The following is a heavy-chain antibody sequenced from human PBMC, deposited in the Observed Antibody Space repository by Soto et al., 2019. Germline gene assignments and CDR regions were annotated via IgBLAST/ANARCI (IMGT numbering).Heavy chain of an antibody. CDR2: IYYSGSN. CDR3: ARDRTSDHDYGKDV. Sequence: QVQLKESGPGLVKPSETLSLTCTVSGGSISSYYWSWIRQPPGKGLECIGYIYYSGSNNYNPSLKSRVTISVDTSKNQAPLKLSSGTAADTAVDYCARDRTSDHDYGKDVGGQGTKVTVSS. J-gene: IGHJ6*02. D-gene: IGHD2-2*01. CDR1: GGSISSYY. V-gene: IGHV4-59*01.